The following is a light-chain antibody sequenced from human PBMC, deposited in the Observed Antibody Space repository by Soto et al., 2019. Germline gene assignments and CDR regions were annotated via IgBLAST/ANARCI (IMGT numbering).Light chain of an antibody. CDR2: WAS. V-gene: IGKV4-1*01. CDR3: QQYYSTPHS. Sequence: DIVMTQSPDSLAASLGERATINCKSSQSVLYRSNNKNYLAWYQQKPGQPPKLLIYWASTRESGVPDRFSGSGSGTDFTLTISSLQAEDVAVYYCQQYYSTPHSFGGGTKVEIK. CDR1: QSVLYRSNNKNY. J-gene: IGKJ4*01.